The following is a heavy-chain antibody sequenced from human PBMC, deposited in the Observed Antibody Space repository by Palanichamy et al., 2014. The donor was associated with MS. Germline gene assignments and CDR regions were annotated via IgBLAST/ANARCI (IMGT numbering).Heavy chain of an antibody. Sequence: QERLVESGGGVVQPGRSLRLSCSASGFSFPSYGIHWVRQAPGKGLEWVAVISYDGSDKDYADSVKGRFTISRDNADNSLSLQMNSLRAEDTAVYYCARDRVVGPTTLDYWGQGTLVTVSS. CDR1: GFSFPSYG. D-gene: IGHD1-26*01. CDR3: ARDRVVGPTTLDY. CDR2: ISYDGSDK. J-gene: IGHJ4*02. V-gene: IGHV3-30*03.